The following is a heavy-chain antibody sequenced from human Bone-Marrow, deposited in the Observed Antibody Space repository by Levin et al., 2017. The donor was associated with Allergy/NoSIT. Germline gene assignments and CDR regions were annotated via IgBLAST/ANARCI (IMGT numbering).Heavy chain of an antibody. CDR3: ATDYLGYNTCQ. V-gene: IGHV3-21*01. CDR1: GFTFSSCT. CDR2: ISSSSSYI. Sequence: GESLKISCAASGFTFSSCTMNWVRQAPGKGLEWVSSISSSSSYIYFADSVKGRFTISRDNAKNSLYLQLNSLRAEDTAVYYCATDYLGYNTCQWGQGTLVTVSS. D-gene: IGHD5-18*01. J-gene: IGHJ4*02.